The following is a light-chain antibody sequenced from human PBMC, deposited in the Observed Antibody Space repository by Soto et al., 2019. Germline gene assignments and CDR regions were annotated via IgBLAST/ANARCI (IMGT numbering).Light chain of an antibody. V-gene: IGLV2-8*01. CDR2: EVN. Sequence: QSALTQPPSASGSPGQSVTISFTGTSSDVGTSKYVSWYRQHPGKAPKLLIYEVNKRPSGVPDRFSGSKSGSTASLTGSGLQAEDEAEYYCSSSAGSKNMVFGGGTKVTAL. CDR3: SSSAGSKNMV. J-gene: IGLJ2*01. CDR1: SSDVGTSKY.